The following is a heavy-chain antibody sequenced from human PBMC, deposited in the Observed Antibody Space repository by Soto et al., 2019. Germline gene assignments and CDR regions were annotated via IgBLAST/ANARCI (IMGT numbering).Heavy chain of an antibody. CDR3: ARALILTGYYIHDAFDI. V-gene: IGHV4-61*01. CDR2: IYYSGST. D-gene: IGHD3-9*01. Sequence: SETLSLTCTVSGGSVSGGSYYWSWIRQPPGKGLEWIGYIYYSGSTNYNPSLKSRVTISVDTSKNQFSLKLSSVTAADTAVYYCARALILTGYYIHDAFDIWGQGTMVTV. J-gene: IGHJ3*02. CDR1: GGSVSGGSYY.